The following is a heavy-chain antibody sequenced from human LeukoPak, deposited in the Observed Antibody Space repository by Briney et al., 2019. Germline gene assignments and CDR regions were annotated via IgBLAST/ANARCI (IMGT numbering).Heavy chain of an antibody. CDR2: IVPDSGGA. CDR1: GYTFTNYY. D-gene: IGHD2-15*01. V-gene: IGHV1-2*02. J-gene: IGHJ4*02. Sequence: VKESCMTSGYTFTNYYVHWVRQPPGQGLEWMGYIVPDSGGADYDQKFQGRVTMTRDKSISTVYVELSSLRSDDTAVYYCSTEDKYCSGANCGKYWGQGTLGPVSS. CDR3: STEDKYCSGANCGKY.